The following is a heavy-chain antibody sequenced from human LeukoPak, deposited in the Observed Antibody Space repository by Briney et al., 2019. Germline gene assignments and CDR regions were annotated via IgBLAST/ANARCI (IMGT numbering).Heavy chain of an antibody. Sequence: ASVNVSCKASGYTFTSYAIHWVRQAPGQRLEWMGWINAGNGNTKYSQKFQGRVTITTDTSASTAYMELSSLRSEDTAVYYCARVGAAAGPYYFDYWGQGTLVTVSS. CDR2: INAGNGNT. D-gene: IGHD6-13*01. CDR3: ARVGAAAGPYYFDY. V-gene: IGHV1-3*01. CDR1: GYTFTSYA. J-gene: IGHJ4*02.